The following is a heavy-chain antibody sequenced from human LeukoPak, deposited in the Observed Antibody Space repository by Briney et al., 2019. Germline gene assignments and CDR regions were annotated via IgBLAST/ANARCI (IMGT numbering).Heavy chain of an antibody. J-gene: IGHJ4*02. V-gene: IGHV4-4*07. D-gene: IGHD6-25*01. CDR3: ARDARLHYYFDY. CDR2: FYTSGST. CDR1: GGSISSYY. Sequence: SETLSLTCTVSGGSISSYYWSWIGQPAGKGLEWIGRFYTSGSTNYNPSLKSRVTMSIDTSKNQFSLKLSSVTAADTAVYYCARDARLHYYFDYWGQGTLVTVSS.